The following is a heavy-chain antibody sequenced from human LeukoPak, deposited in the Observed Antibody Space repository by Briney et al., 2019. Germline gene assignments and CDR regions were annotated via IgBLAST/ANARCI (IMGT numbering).Heavy chain of an antibody. V-gene: IGHV3-11*04. Sequence: GGSLRLSCAASGFTFSDYYMSWIRQAPGKGLEWVSYISSSGSTIYYADSVKGRFTISRDNAKNSLYLQMNSLRAEDTAVYYCARDPDENYYDSSGYYYEDYFDYWGQGTLVTVSS. CDR3: ARDPDENYYDSSGYYYEDYFDY. CDR2: ISSSGSTI. D-gene: IGHD3-22*01. J-gene: IGHJ4*02. CDR1: GFTFSDYY.